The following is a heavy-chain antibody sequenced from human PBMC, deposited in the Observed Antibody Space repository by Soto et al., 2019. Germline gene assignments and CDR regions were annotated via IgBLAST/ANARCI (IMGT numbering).Heavy chain of an antibody. Sequence: QVQLAQSGAEVKKPGASVKVSCKASGNSFTTYYMHWVRQAPGQGLEWMGIINPSGGRTTYAQKFQGRVTMTRDTSTSTFHMELSSLTSEDTAVYYCAGLYHYDSSGYYDYWGQGTLVTVSS. J-gene: IGHJ4*02. CDR2: INPSGGRT. V-gene: IGHV1-46*01. D-gene: IGHD3-22*01. CDR3: AGLYHYDSSGYYDY. CDR1: GNSFTTYY.